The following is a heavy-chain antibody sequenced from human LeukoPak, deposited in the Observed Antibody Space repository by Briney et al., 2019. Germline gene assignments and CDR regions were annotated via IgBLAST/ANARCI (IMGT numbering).Heavy chain of an antibody. CDR1: GFTFSSDW. D-gene: IGHD3-3*01. CDR3: ARDPYDFWSGYPDY. V-gene: IGHV3-74*01. J-gene: IGHJ4*02. Sequence: GGSLRLSCAASGFTFSSDWMHWVRQAPGKGLVWVSRINSDGSSTSYADSVKGRFTISRDNAKNMLYLQMHSLRAEDTAVHYCARDPYDFWSGYPDYWGQGTLVPVSS. CDR2: INSDGSST.